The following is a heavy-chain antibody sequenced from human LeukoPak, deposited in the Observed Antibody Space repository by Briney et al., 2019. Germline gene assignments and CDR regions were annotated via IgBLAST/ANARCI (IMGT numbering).Heavy chain of an antibody. V-gene: IGHV3-23*01. J-gene: IGHJ3*02. CDR1: GFTFSSYA. D-gene: IGHD3-9*01. CDR3: AKDYSDPITILTGYLNPLGAFDI. Sequence: GGSLRLSCAASGFTFSSYAMSWVRQAPGKGLEWVSAISGSGGSTYYADSVKGRFTISRDNSKNTLYLQMNSLRAEDTAVYYCAKDYSDPITILTGYLNPLGAFDIWGQGTMVTVSS. CDR2: ISGSGGST.